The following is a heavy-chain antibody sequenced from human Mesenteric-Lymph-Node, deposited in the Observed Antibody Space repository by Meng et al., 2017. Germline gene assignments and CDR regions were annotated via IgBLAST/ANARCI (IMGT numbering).Heavy chain of an antibody. CDR2: INTNTGTP. CDR3: ARERVTMVRGLLNH. D-gene: IGHD3-10*01. Sequence: QVQLVQPGFRLKNPGASVKVSCKASGYTFTTYDINWVRQAPGQGLEWMGWINTNTGTPTYAQGFTGRFVFSVDNSVDTSYLQISGLKAEDTAVYYCARERVTMVRGLLNHWGQGTLVTVSS. V-gene: IGHV7-4-1*02. J-gene: IGHJ4*02. CDR1: GYTFTTYD.